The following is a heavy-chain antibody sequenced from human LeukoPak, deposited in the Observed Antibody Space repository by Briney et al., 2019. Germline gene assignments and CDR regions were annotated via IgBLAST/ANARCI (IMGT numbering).Heavy chain of an antibody. CDR3: ARDGFVVPAAIELDY. D-gene: IGHD2-2*01. CDR1: GYTFPSYG. CDR2: ISAYNGNT. J-gene: IGHJ4*02. V-gene: IGHV1-18*01. Sequence: ASVKVSCQASGYTFPSYGTIWVRQAPGQGLEWMGWISAYNGNTNYAQKLQGRVTMPPDTSTSTGYMELRSLRSDDTAVYYCARDGFVVPAAIELDYWGEGTLVTVSS.